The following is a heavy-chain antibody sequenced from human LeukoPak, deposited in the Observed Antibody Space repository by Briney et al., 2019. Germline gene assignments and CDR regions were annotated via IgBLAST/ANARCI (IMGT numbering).Heavy chain of an antibody. V-gene: IGHV3-7*01. CDR2: IKRDGSEK. Sequence: GGSLRLSCAASGFIFSTYYMNWVRQAPGEGLEWVANIKRDGSEKDYVDSVKGRFTISRDNAKNSLFLQMNNLRAEDTAVYYCARGGFWSGYPSYFDYWGQGTLVTVSS. CDR1: GFIFSTYY. J-gene: IGHJ4*02. CDR3: ARGGFWSGYPSYFDY. D-gene: IGHD3-3*01.